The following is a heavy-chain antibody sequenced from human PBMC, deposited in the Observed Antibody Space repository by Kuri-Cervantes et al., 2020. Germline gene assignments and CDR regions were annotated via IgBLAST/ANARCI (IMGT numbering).Heavy chain of an antibody. CDR2: IYHTGST. V-gene: IGHV4-34*01. D-gene: IGHD3-10*01. CDR3: ARGFVVVRGVRITVPFSRYYLDY. CDR1: GGSFSGYY. Sequence: SQTLPLTCAVYGGSFSGYYWTWIRQSPGQGLEWIGSIYHTGSTDYRPSLKSRLTISLDSSKNQFSLKLSPVTAADTAVYYCARGFVVVRGVRITVPFSRYYLDYWAQGTLVTVSS. J-gene: IGHJ4*01.